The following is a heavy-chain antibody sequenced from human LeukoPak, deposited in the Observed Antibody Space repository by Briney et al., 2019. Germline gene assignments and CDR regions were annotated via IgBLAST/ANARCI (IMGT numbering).Heavy chain of an antibody. Sequence: PGGSLQISCKGSGYSFTSYWIGWVRQMPGKGLEWMGIIYPGDSDTRYSPSFQGQVTISADKSISTAYLQWSSLKASDTAMYYCARHLYSSSAHYYYYYMDVWGKGTTVTVSS. J-gene: IGHJ6*03. CDR2: IYPGDSDT. CDR3: ARHLYSSSAHYYYYYMDV. D-gene: IGHD6-6*01. V-gene: IGHV5-51*01. CDR1: GYSFTSYW.